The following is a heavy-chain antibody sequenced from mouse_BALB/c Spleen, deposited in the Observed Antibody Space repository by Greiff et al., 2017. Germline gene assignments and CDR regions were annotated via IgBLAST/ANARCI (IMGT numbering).Heavy chain of an antibody. CDR3: ARGMVDWYFDV. Sequence: EVKLMESGPGLVKPSQSLSLTCTVTGYSITSDYAWNWIRQFPGNKLEWMGYISYSGSTSYNPSLKSRISITRDTSKNQFFLQLNSVTTEDTATYYCARGMVDWYFDVWGAGTTVTVSS. D-gene: IGHD1-1*02. CDR1: GYSITSDYA. V-gene: IGHV3-2*02. CDR2: ISYSGST. J-gene: IGHJ1*01.